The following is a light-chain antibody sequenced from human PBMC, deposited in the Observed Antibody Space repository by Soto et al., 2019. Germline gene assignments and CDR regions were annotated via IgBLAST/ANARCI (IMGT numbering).Light chain of an antibody. Sequence: TQPASVSGSPGQSITISCTGTSSDVGGYNYVSWYQQHPGKAPKLMIYDVSNRPSGVSNRFSGSKSGNTASLTISGLQAEDEADYYCSSYTSSSTRVFGTGTKVTV. J-gene: IGLJ1*01. CDR1: SSDVGGYNY. V-gene: IGLV2-14*01. CDR2: DVS. CDR3: SSYTSSSTRV.